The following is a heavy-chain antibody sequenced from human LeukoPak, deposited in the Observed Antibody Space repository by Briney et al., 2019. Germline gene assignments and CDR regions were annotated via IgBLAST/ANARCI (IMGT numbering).Heavy chain of an antibody. V-gene: IGHV4-34*01. Sequence: SETLSLTCAVYGGSFSGYYWSWIRQPPGKGPEWIGEINHSGSTNYNPSLKSRVTISVDTSKNQFSLKLSSVTAADTAVYYCARDIPYGSGSYHYFQHWGQGTLVTVSS. J-gene: IGHJ1*01. D-gene: IGHD3-10*01. CDR3: ARDIPYGSGSYHYFQH. CDR2: INHSGST. CDR1: GGSFSGYY.